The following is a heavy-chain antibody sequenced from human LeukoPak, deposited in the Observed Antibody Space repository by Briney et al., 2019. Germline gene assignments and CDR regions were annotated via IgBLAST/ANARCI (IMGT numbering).Heavy chain of an antibody. CDR1: GGSISSYY. D-gene: IGHD6-13*01. V-gene: IGHV4-59*08. Sequence: SETLSLTCTVSGGSISSYYWSWIRQPPGKGLEGIGYIYYSGSTNDNPSLKSRVTISVDTSKNQFSLKLSSVTAADTAVYYCARGRSSSWSQDFDYFDYWGQGTLVTVSS. CDR2: IYYSGST. J-gene: IGHJ4*02. CDR3: ARGRSSSWSQDFDYFDY.